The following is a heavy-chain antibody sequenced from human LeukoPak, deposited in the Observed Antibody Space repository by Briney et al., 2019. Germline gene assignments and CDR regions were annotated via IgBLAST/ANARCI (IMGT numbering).Heavy chain of an antibody. CDR1: GGTFSSYA. D-gene: IGHD3-22*01. CDR2: IIPIFGTA. CDR3: ARVYYDSSGYYPRWFDP. Sequence: GASVKVSCRASGGTFSSYAISWVRQAPGQGLEWMGGIIPIFGTANYAQKFQGRVTITADESTSTAYMELRSLRSDDTAVYYCARVYYDSSGYYPRWFDPWGQGTLVTVSS. V-gene: IGHV1-69*13. J-gene: IGHJ5*02.